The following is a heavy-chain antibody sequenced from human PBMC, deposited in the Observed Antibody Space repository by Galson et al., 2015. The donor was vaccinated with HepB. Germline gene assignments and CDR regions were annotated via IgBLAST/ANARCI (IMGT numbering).Heavy chain of an antibody. V-gene: IGHV1-2*06. J-gene: IGHJ4*02. D-gene: IGHD3-10*01. CDR1: GYTFTDYY. Sequence: SVKVSCKASGYTFTDYYIHWVRQAPGQGLEWMGRINPTKANTNYGQKFQGRLTLTRDTSISTVYLDLTRLTSDDTAVYYCTKAGEGYYFDYWDQGTLVTVSS. CDR3: TKAGEGYYFDY. CDR2: INPTKANT.